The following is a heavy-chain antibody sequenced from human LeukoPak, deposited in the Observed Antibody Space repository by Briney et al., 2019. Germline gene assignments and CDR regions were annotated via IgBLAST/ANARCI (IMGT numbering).Heavy chain of an antibody. J-gene: IGHJ4*02. CDR2: IRYVGSNK. D-gene: IGHD5-18*01. CDR1: GFTFSSYG. Sequence: PGGSLRLSCAASGFTFSSYGMHWVRQAPGKGLEWVAFIRYVGSNKYYADSVKGRFTISRDNSKNTLYLQMNSLRAEDTAVYYCAKEQDTAMAIDYWGQGTLVTVSS. CDR3: AKEQDTAMAIDY. V-gene: IGHV3-30*02.